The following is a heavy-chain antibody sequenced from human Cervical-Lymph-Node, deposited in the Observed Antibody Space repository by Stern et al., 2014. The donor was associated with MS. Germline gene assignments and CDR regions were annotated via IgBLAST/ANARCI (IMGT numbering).Heavy chain of an antibody. Sequence: QVQLVQSGTEVKKPGASVKVACTASGYMFDDNDIHWGRQAPGQGLQWMGRSRTSGGGTKYEESFPGRATVTRDTSINTVYMQINRLKTDDAAVYYWARDAGSYPPGDSRGQDTNHHYYALDVWGQGTTVIVSS. CDR1: GYMFDDND. V-gene: IGHV1-2*06. D-gene: IGHD3-16*01. CDR2: SRTSGGGT. J-gene: IGHJ6*02. CDR3: ARDAGSYPPGDSRGQDTNHHYYALDV.